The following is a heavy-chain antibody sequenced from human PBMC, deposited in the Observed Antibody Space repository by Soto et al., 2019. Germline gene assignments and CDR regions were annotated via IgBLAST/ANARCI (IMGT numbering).Heavy chain of an antibody. V-gene: IGHV3-72*01. CDR2: TRNKANGYTT. CDR1: GFTLSDHY. J-gene: IGHJ4*02. CDR3: AREPQLTSVTVFDY. Sequence: EVQLVESGGGLVQPGGSLRLSCAASGFTLSDHYMDWVRQALGKGLEWVGRTRNKANGYTTEYAASVKGRFTISRDDSKNSLYLQMNSLITEDTAVYYCAREPQLTSVTVFDYWGQGTPVTVSS. D-gene: IGHD4-17*01.